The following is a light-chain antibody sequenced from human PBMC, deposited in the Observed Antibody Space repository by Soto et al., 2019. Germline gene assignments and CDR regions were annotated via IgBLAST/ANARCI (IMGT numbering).Light chain of an antibody. CDR2: LGS. J-gene: IGKJ4*01. Sequence: DTVMTQSPLSLSVTPGEPASISCRSSQSLLHSNGYNYLDWYVQKPGQSPQLLIYLGSNRASGVPERFSGSESGTDFALKISRVEAEDVGVYYCMQDLQSPVSFGGGTKVEIK. CDR1: QSLLHSNGYNY. V-gene: IGKV2-28*01. CDR3: MQDLQSPVS.